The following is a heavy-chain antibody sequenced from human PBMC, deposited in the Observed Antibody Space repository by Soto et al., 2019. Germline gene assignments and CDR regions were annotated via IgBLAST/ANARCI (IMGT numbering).Heavy chain of an antibody. CDR3: ATQPGGGGY. V-gene: IGHV3-53*01. J-gene: IGHJ4*02. CDR1: GFAVSNNY. D-gene: IGHD3-10*01. CDR2: IYSGGYT. Sequence: VQLVESGGGLIQPGGSLRLSCAVSGFAVSNNYMSWARQAPGKGLEGVSVIYSGGYTAYGDSVKGRFTISRDNSKNTQSLQMKSQGADEGAVFSGATQPGGGGYWGQGTLVTVSS.